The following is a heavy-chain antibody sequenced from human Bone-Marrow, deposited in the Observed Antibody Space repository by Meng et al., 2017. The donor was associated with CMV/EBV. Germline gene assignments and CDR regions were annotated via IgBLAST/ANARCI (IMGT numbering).Heavy chain of an antibody. V-gene: IGHV4-30-4*01. CDR3: ASHVLRFLEWLPPLDY. CDR1: GGSISSGDYY. CDR2: IYYSGST. D-gene: IGHD3-3*01. Sequence: SETLSLTCTVSGGSISSGDYYWSWIRQPPGKGLEWIGYIYYSGSTYSNPSLKSRVTISLDTSKNRFSLKLSSVTAADTAVYYCASHVLRFLEWLPPLDYWGQGTLVTVSS. J-gene: IGHJ4*02.